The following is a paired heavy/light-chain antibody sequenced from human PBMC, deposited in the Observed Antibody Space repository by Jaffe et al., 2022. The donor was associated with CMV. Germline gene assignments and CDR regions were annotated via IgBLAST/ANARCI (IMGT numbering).Heavy chain of an antibody. J-gene: IGHJ6*02. CDR2: IRSKANSYAT. D-gene: IGHD4-4*01. CDR3: TSHPTTVTTGGKNYYYYGMDV. CDR1: GFTFSGSA. V-gene: IGHV3-73*02. Sequence: EVQLVESGGGLVQPGGSLKLSCAASGFTFSGSAMHWVRQASGKGLEWVGRIRSKANSYATAYAASVKGRFTISRDDSKNTAYLQMNSLKTEDTAVYYCTSHPTTVTTGGKNYYYYGMDVWGQGTTVTVSS.
Light chain of an antibody. CDR3: YSAADLGV. V-gene: IGLV3-27*01. CDR2: KDS. Sequence: SYELTQPSSVSVSPGQTARITCSGDVLAKKYARWFQQKPGQAPVLVIYKDSERPSGIPERFSGSSSGTTVTLTISGAQVEDEADYYCYSAADLGVFGGGTKLTVL. J-gene: IGLJ2*01. CDR1: VLAKKY.